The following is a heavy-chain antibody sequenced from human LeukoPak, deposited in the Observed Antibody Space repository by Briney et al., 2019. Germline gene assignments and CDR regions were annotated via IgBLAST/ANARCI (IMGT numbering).Heavy chain of an antibody. V-gene: IGHV3-7*01. CDR1: GFTFSDYW. Sequence: PGGSLRLSCVASGFTFSDYWMTWVRQVPGKGLEWVANVGRDGSEKNYVDSVKGRFTISRDNAKKSLYLEMNSLRVEDTALYYCVKVGAWELQRVFENWGQGTLVTVSS. J-gene: IGHJ4*02. CDR2: VGRDGSEK. CDR3: VKVGAWELQRVFEN. D-gene: IGHD1-26*01.